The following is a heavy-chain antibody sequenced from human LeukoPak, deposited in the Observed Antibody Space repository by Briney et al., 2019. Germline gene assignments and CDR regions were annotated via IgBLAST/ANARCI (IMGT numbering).Heavy chain of an antibody. V-gene: IGHV4-31*03. J-gene: IGHJ3*02. Sequence: PSETLSLTCTVSGGSISSGGYYWGWIRQHPGKGLEWIGYIYYSGSTYYNPSLKSRVTISVDTSKNQFSLKLSSVTAADTAVYYCARSYYYDSSGYYHDAFDIWGQGTMVTVSS. CDR1: GGSISSGGYY. D-gene: IGHD3-22*01. CDR2: IYYSGST. CDR3: ARSYYYDSSGYYHDAFDI.